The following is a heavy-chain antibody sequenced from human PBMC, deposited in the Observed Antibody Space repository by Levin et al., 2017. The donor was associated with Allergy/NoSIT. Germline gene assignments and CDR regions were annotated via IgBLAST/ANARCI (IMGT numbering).Heavy chain of an antibody. Sequence: GGSLRLSCAASGFTFSSYAMHWVRQAPGKGLEWVAVISYDGSNKYYADSVKGRFTISRDNSKNTLYLQMNSLRAEDTAVYYCAREYGSGSPFDYWGQGTLVTVSS. V-gene: IGHV3-30*04. D-gene: IGHD3-10*01. CDR2: ISYDGSNK. CDR1: GFTFSSYA. J-gene: IGHJ4*02. CDR3: AREYGSGSPFDY.